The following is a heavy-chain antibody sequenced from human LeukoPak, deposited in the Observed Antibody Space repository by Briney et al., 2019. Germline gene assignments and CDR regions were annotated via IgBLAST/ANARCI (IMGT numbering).Heavy chain of an antibody. Sequence: PSETQSLTCVVCGGSISSSNWWSWVRQPPEKGLEWIGEIYHSGSTNYNPSLKSRVTISVDKSKNQFSLKLSSVTAADTAVYYCARYDVGWYYFDYWGQGTLVTVSS. J-gene: IGHJ4*02. CDR2: IYHSGST. V-gene: IGHV4-4*02. CDR1: GGSISSSNW. D-gene: IGHD6-19*01. CDR3: ARYDVGWYYFDY.